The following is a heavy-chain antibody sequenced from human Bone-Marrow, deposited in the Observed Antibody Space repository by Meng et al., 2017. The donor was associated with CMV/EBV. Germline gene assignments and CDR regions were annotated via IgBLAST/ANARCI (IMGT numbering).Heavy chain of an antibody. J-gene: IGHJ6*02. Sequence: SVKVSCKASGGTFSSYTISWVRQAPGQGLEWMGRIIPILGIANYAQKFQGRVTITADTSTSTGYMELSRLTSEDTAVYYCARGPLSLTGYYSRRYYYGMDVWGQGTTVTVSS. D-gene: IGHD3-9*01. CDR3: ARGPLSLTGYYSRRYYYGMDV. CDR2: IIPILGIA. V-gene: IGHV1-69*02. CDR1: GGTFSSYT.